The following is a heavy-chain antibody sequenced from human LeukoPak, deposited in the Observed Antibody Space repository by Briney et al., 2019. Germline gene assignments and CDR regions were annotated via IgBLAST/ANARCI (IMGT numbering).Heavy chain of an antibody. Sequence: GGSLRLSCAASGFTFSGYSMNWVRQAPGKGLEWVSSISTSSSYMYYGDSEKGRFAISRDNATNSLYLQMNSLRAEDTAVYYCARARVNYDFWSGYYDLGAFDIWGQGTTVTVSS. D-gene: IGHD3-3*01. CDR1: GFTFSGYS. V-gene: IGHV3-21*01. CDR3: ARARVNYDFWSGYYDLGAFDI. CDR2: ISTSSSYM. J-gene: IGHJ3*02.